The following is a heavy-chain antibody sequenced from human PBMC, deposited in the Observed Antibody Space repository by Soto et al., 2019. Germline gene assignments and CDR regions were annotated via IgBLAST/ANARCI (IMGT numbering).Heavy chain of an antibody. V-gene: IGHV3-48*03. CDR2: ISSSGSTI. CDR3: ARSRIDY. Sequence: EVHLVESGGGLVQPGGSLRLSCAASEFSLSDYELHWVRQAPGKGLEWLSYISSSGSTIYYADSVKGRFTISRDNAKNSLYLQMNSLRAEDTAVYYCARSRIDYWGQGTLVTVSS. J-gene: IGHJ4*02. CDR1: EFSLSDYE.